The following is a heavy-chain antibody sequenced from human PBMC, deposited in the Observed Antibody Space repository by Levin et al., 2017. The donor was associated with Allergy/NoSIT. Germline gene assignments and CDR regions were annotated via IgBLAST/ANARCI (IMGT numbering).Heavy chain of an antibody. V-gene: IGHV3-21*01. J-gene: IGHJ6*02. CDR2: ITTGSNYK. D-gene: IGHD1/OR15-1a*01. CDR3: ARSHPLTGTTHFSYQDGMDV. Sequence: ETLSLTCEASGFDFHIYIMNWVRQAPGKGLEWLSSITTGSNYKYYVDSVRGRFVISRDNGRNSLYLQMNSLRAEDTAVYYCARSHPLTGTTHFSYQDGMDVWGQGTTVTVSS. CDR1: GFDFHIYI.